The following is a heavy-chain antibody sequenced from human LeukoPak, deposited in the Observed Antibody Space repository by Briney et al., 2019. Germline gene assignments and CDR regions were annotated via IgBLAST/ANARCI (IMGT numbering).Heavy chain of an antibody. J-gene: IGHJ3*01. CDR2: IYSDDSDT. CDR1: GYRFNNYW. Sequence: GESLKISCKNSGYRFNNYWIGWVRQMPGKGLEWMGIIYSDDSDTKYSPSLQGQVTISADKSISTAYLQWSSLKAADTAMYYCARHKAERGSSGYDWGAFDVWGQGTMVTVSS. V-gene: IGHV5-51*01. D-gene: IGHD5-12*01. CDR3: ARHKAERGSSGYDWGAFDV.